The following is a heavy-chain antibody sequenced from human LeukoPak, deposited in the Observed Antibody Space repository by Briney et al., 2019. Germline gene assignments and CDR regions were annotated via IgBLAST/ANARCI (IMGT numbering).Heavy chain of an antibody. CDR3: ARRDISSGWSFDY. CDR2: IHTSGST. Sequence: SETLSLTCTVSGGSISNYHWSWIRQPAGKGLEWIGQIHTSGSTNYNPPLKSRVTMSIDTPENQLSLTIRSVTAADTAVYYCARRDISSGWSFDYWGQGTLATVSS. D-gene: IGHD6-19*01. J-gene: IGHJ4*02. CDR1: GGSISNYH. V-gene: IGHV4-4*07.